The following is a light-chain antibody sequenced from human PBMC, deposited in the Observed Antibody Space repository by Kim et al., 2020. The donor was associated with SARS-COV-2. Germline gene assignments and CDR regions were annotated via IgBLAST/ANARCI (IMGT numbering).Light chain of an antibody. Sequence: AAVKVTCPLSSRHSFYGYAGHQQQQKKGPRYLMKLNHDGSHNKGDGIPDRFSGSSSGAERYLTISSLQSEDEADYYCQTWGTGIRVFGGGTKLTVL. CDR3: QTWGTGIRV. CDR1: SRHSFYG. CDR2: LNHDGSH. V-gene: IGLV4-69*01. J-gene: IGLJ3*02.